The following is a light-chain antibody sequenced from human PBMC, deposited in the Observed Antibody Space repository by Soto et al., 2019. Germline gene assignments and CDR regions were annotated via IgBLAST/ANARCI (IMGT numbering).Light chain of an antibody. Sequence: ALTQPASVSGSPGQSITISCTGTSSDVGGYNYVSWYQQHPGKAPKLMIYDVSNRPSGVSNRFSGSKSGNTASLTISGLQAEDEADYYCRSYTSSSTYVFGTGTKVTVL. CDR2: DVS. CDR1: SSDVGGYNY. J-gene: IGLJ1*01. CDR3: RSYTSSSTYV. V-gene: IGLV2-14*01.